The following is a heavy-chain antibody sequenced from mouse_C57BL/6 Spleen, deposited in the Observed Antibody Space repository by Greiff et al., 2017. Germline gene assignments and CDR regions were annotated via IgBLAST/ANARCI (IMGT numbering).Heavy chain of an antibody. D-gene: IGHD2-2*01. V-gene: IGHV1-81*01. CDR1: GYTFTSYG. J-gene: IGHJ4*01. Sequence: VQLQQSGAELARPGASVKLSCKASGYTFTSYGISWVKQRTGQGLEWIGEIYPRSGNTYYNEKFKGKATLTADKSSSTAYMELRSLTSEDSAVYFCARNGYDYYYAVDCRGQGTSVTVSS. CDR2: IYPRSGNT. CDR3: ARNGYDYYYAVDC.